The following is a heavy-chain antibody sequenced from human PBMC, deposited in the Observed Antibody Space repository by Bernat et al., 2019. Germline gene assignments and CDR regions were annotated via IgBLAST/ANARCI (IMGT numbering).Heavy chain of an antibody. J-gene: IGHJ4*02. D-gene: IGHD6-19*01. CDR2: IYYSGST. CDR1: GGSISSNSFY. V-gene: IGHV4-39*01. Sequence: QLQLQESGPGLVKPSETLSLTCTVSGGSISSNSFYWGWIRQPPGKGLEWIGSIYYSGSTYYNPSLKSRVTISVDTSKNQFSLNLSSVTAAATAVYYCAGQWLVDAYFDHWGQGTLVTVSS. CDR3: AGQWLVDAYFDH.